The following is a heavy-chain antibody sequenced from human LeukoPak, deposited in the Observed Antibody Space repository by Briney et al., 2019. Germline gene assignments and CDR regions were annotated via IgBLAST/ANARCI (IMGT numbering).Heavy chain of an antibody. D-gene: IGHD4-17*01. J-gene: IGHJ3*02. V-gene: IGHV1-2*02. CDR1: GYTFTAYY. CDR3: AREGFNYGDYVSRRAFDI. Sequence: ASVKVSCKASGYTFTAYYVHWVRQAPGQGLEWMGWITPNSGGTKYAQKFQGRVTITADKSTSTAYMELSSLRSEDTAVYYCAREGFNYGDYVSRRAFDIWGQGTMVTVSS. CDR2: ITPNSGGT.